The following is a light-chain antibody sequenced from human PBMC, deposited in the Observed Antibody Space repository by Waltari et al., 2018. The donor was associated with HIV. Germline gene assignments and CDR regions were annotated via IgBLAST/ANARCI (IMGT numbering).Light chain of an antibody. CDR1: SSAVGGYNY. Sequence: QSALTEPRSVSGSPGQSVTIHCTGCSSAVGGYNYVSWYQQHPGKAPKLMIYDVSKRPSGVPDRFSGSKSGNTASLTISGLQAEDEADYYCCSYAGSYTFGVVFGGGTKLTVL. CDR3: CSYAGSYTFGVV. V-gene: IGLV2-11*01. J-gene: IGLJ2*01. CDR2: DVS.